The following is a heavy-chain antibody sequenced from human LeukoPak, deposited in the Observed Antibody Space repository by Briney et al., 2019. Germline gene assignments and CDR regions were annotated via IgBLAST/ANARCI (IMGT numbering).Heavy chain of an antibody. CDR3: AREADVWGNHYFDY. V-gene: IGHV4-30-4*01. D-gene: IGHD3-16*01. Sequence: SQTLSLTCTVSGGSISSGDYYWSWIRQPPGKGLEWIGYIYYSGSTYYSPSLKSRVTISVDTSKNQFSLKLSSVTAADTAVYYCAREADVWGNHYFDYWGQGTLVTVSS. J-gene: IGHJ4*02. CDR2: IYYSGST. CDR1: GGSISSGDYY.